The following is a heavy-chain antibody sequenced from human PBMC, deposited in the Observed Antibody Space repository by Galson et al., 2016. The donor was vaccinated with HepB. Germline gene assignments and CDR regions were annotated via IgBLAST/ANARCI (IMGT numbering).Heavy chain of an antibody. CDR3: RKEQGRGVRGPRVRSRVGLDV. D-gene: IGHD3-10*01. CDR1: GFTLADYA. Sequence: SLRLSCAASGFTLADYAMHWVRQAPGKGLEWVSGISWKSDSVGYADYAVSVKGRFTISRDNAKNSLYLQMHSLRAEDTAFYYCRKEQGRGVRGPRVRSRVGLDVWCQETTVIVSS. V-gene: IGHV3-9*01. J-gene: IGHJ6*02. CDR2: ISWKSDSV.